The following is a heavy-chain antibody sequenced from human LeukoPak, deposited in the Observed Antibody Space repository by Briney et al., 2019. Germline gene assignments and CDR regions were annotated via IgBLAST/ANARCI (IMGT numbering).Heavy chain of an antibody. D-gene: IGHD2-15*01. Sequence: SETLSLTCTVSGGSISSYYWSWIRQPPGKGLEWIGYIYYSGSTNYNPSLKSRVTISVDTSKNQFSLTLSSVTAADTAVYYCAREWGSWYLDYWGQGTLVTVSS. CDR1: GGSISSYY. J-gene: IGHJ4*02. V-gene: IGHV4-59*01. CDR2: IYYSGST. CDR3: AREWGSWYLDY.